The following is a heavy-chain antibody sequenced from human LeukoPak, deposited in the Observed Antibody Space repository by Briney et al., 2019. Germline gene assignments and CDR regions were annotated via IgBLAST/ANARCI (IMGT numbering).Heavy chain of an antibody. Sequence: PGGSLRLSCVASGFTFSNYWMSWVRQAPGKGPGWVASIKQDGSEKFYVDSVKGRFTISKDNAKNSLYLQMNSLRAEDTAVYYCAREDHSKYEYWGQGTLVTVSS. CDR2: IKQDGSEK. CDR3: AREDHSKYEY. CDR1: GFTFSNYW. D-gene: IGHD4-11*01. V-gene: IGHV3-7*01. J-gene: IGHJ4*02.